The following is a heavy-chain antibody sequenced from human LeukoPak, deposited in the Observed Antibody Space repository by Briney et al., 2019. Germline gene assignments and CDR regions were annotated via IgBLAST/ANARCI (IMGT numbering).Heavy chain of an antibody. D-gene: IGHD3-22*01. J-gene: IGHJ6*03. Sequence: GGSLRLSCAASGFTFSSYWMSWVRRAPGKGLEWVANIKQDGSEKYYVDSVKGRFTISRDNAKNSLYLQMNSLRAEDTAVYYCARAGTYYYDSSGYLRDYYYYMDVWGKGTTVTVSS. CDR1: GFTFSSYW. V-gene: IGHV3-7*01. CDR3: ARAGTYYYDSSGYLRDYYYYMDV. CDR2: IKQDGSEK.